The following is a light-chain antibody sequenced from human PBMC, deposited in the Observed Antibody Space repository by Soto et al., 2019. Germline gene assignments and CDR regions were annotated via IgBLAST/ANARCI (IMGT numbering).Light chain of an antibody. CDR1: HHIGNN. CDR3: QHFYNWPVT. Sequence: VVLTQSPATLSVSPGETATFSCRASHHIGNNLAWYQHKPGQAPRLLISYASSGATGIPGRFSGSGSGTEFALTIISLQSEDSTVYYCQHFYNWPVTFGGGTKVEL. J-gene: IGKJ4*01. CDR2: YAS. V-gene: IGKV3-15*01.